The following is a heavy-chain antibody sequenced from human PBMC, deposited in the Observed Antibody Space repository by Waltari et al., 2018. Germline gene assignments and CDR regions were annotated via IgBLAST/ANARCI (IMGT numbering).Heavy chain of an antibody. CDR3: ARDRLDPYAFDI. CDR1: GGSISSYY. Sequence: VQLQESGPGLVKPSETLSLTCTVSGGSISSYYWSWIRQPAGKGLEWLGRIYTSGSTTYNPSRKSRVTMSLDTSKNQCSLKLSSVTAADTAVYYCARDRLDPYAFDIWGQGTMVTVSS. V-gene: IGHV4-4*07. J-gene: IGHJ3*02. CDR2: IYTSGST.